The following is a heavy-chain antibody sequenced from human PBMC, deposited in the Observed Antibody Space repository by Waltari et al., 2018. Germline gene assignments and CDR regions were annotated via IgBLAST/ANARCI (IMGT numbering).Heavy chain of an antibody. CDR1: GGSFSGYY. Sequence: QVQLQQWGAGLLKPSETLSLTCAVYGGSFSGYYWSWIRQPPGKGLEWIGEINHSGSTNYNPALKSRVTISVDTSKNQFSLKLSSGTAADTAVYYCARVYRYYYDSSGYYYGPGYYFDYWGQGTLVTVSS. D-gene: IGHD3-22*01. CDR2: INHSGST. J-gene: IGHJ4*02. CDR3: ARVYRYYYDSSGYYYGPGYYFDY. V-gene: IGHV4-34*01.